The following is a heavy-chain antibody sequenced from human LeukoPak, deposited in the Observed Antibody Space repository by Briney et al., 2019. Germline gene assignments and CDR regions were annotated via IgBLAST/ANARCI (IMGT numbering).Heavy chain of an antibody. CDR3: ASRRQWLVRFDY. J-gene: IGHJ4*02. CDR2: INHSGST. CDR1: GGSFCGHY. V-gene: IGHV4-34*01. Sequence: SETLSLTCAVYGGSFCGHYWSWIRQPPGKGLEWIGEINHSGSTNYNPSLKSRVTISVDTSKNQFSLKLSSVTAADTAVYYCASRRQWLVRFDYWGQGTLVTVSS. D-gene: IGHD6-19*01.